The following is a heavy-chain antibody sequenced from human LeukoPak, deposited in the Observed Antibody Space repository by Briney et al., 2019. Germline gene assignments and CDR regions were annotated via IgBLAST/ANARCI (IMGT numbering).Heavy chain of an antibody. D-gene: IGHD3-10*01. Sequence: GGSLRPSCTASGFSFSGHWMHWARQLPGKGLVWVSRISPTGSTTSYADSVKGRFTVSRDNAKNTLYLQVSNLRAEDTAVYYCARDRGPRTGFMVREAYDYWGQGTLVTVSS. CDR2: ISPTGSTT. CDR3: ARDRGPRTGFMVREAYDY. V-gene: IGHV3-74*01. J-gene: IGHJ4*02. CDR1: GFSFSGHW.